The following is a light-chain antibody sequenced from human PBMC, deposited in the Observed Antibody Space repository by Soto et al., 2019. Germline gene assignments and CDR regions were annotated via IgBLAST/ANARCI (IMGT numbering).Light chain of an antibody. Sequence: QSVLTQPASVSGSPGQSITISCTGTSSDVGGYKYVSWYQQHPGEALKLMIYDVSNRPSGVSNRFSGSKSGNTASLTFSGLQAEDEADYYCSSYTRSSTRVFGTGTKVTVL. CDR2: DVS. J-gene: IGLJ1*01. CDR1: SSDVGGYKY. CDR3: SSYTRSSTRV. V-gene: IGLV2-14*01.